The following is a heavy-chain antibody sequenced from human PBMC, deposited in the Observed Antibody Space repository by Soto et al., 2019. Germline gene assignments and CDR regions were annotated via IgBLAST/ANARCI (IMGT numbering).Heavy chain of an antibody. V-gene: IGHV3-53*01. CDR2: IYSGGST. CDR1: GFTFSSYA. CDR3: ARDPPATRHGMDV. Sequence: GGSLRLSCAASGFTFSSYAMSWVRQAPGKGLEWVSVIYSGGSTYYADSVRGRFTISRDNSKNTLYLQMKSLRAEDTAVYYCARDPPATRHGMDVWGQGTTVTVSS. J-gene: IGHJ6*02.